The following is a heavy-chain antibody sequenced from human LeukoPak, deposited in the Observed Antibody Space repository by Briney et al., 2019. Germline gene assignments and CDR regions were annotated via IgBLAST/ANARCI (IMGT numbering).Heavy chain of an antibody. CDR3: ATRPTGGGSTPTFDC. Sequence: PGGSLILSCAASGFPFSNYAMSWVRQAPGKGLEWGSAISGTCRSTYYADSVKGRFTISRDNSKSTLYLQMNSLRVEDTAGYSCATRPTGGGSTPTFDCWGQGALATVSS. CDR2: ISGTCRST. D-gene: IGHD3-16*01. J-gene: IGHJ4*02. V-gene: IGHV3-23*01. CDR1: GFPFSNYA.